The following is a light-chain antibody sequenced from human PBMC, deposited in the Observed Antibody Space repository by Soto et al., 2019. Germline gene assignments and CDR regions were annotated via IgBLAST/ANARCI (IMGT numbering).Light chain of an antibody. CDR3: AAWDDSLNGVV. V-gene: IGLV1-44*01. CDR1: SSNIGSKT. J-gene: IGLJ2*01. CDR2: SNN. Sequence: QSVLTQPPSASGTPGQRVTISCSGSSSNIGSKTVNWYQQLPGTAPKLLIYSNNQRPSGVPDGFSGSKSGTSASLAISGLQSEDEADYYCAAWDDSLNGVVFGGGTKLTVL.